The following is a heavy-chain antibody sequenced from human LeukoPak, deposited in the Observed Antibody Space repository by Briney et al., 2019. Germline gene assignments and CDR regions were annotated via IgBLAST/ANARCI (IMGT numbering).Heavy chain of an antibody. CDR2: IYHSGST. V-gene: IGHV4-4*02. D-gene: IGHD3-10*01. J-gene: IGHJ6*04. CDR3: ARERLWFGELLDYYYYGMDV. Sequence: SETLSLTCAVSGGPISSSNWWSWVRQPPGKGLEWIGEIYHSGSTNYNPSLKSRVTISVDKSKNQFSLKLSSVTAADTAVYYCARERLWFGELLDYYYYGMDVWGKGTTVTVSS. CDR1: GGPISSSNW.